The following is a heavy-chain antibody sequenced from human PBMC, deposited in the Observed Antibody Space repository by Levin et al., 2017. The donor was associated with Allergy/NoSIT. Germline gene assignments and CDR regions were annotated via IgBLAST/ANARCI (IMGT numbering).Heavy chain of an antibody. CDR2: IYYSGST. CDR1: GGSVSSGSYY. D-gene: IGHD2-2*01. CDR3: ARERIVVVPAASFSRSYYYYGMDV. Sequence: SETLSLTCTVSGGSVSSGSYYWSWIRQPPGKGLEWIGYIYYSGSTNYNPSLKSRVTISVDTSKNQFSLKLSSVTAADTAVYYCARERIVVVPAASFSRSYYYYGMDVWGQGTTVTVSS. J-gene: IGHJ6*02. V-gene: IGHV4-61*01.